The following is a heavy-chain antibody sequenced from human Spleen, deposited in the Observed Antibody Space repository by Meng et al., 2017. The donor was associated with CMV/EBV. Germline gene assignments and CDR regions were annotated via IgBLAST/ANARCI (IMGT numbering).Heavy chain of an antibody. Sequence: GSLRLSCAVYGGSFSGYYWSWIRQPPGKGLEWIGEINHSGSTNYNPSLKSRVTISVDTSKKKFSLKLTSLTAADTAMYYCARALGHLLPQKNWGQGTLVTVSS. V-gene: IGHV4-34*01. D-gene: IGHD2-2*01. CDR2: INHSGST. CDR3: ARALGHLLPQKN. CDR1: GGSFSGYY. J-gene: IGHJ4*02.